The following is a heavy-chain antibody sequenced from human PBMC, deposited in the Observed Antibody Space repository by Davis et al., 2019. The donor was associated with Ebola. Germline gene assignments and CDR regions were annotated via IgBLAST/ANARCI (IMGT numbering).Heavy chain of an antibody. V-gene: IGHV1-69*06. Sequence: ASSVKVSCKASGGTFSSYAISWVRQAPGQGLEWIGGILPIFGTANYAQKFQGRVTITADKSTSTAYMELSSLRSEDTAVYYCARTKPAGRYCSSTSCSQYYYGMDVWGQGTTVTVSS. J-gene: IGHJ6*02. CDR2: ILPIFGTA. CDR3: ARTKPAGRYCSSTSCSQYYYGMDV. CDR1: GGTFSSYA. D-gene: IGHD2-2*01.